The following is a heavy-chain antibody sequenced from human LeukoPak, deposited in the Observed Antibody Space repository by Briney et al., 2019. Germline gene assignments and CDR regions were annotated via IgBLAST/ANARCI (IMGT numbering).Heavy chain of an antibody. D-gene: IGHD3-10*01. Sequence: ASVKVSCKASGYTFTSYDINWVRQATGQGLEWMGWMNPNSGNTGYAQKFQGRVTITRNTSISTAYMELSSLRSEDTAVYYCARAKPKNMVRGLIMRRESRYYFDYWGQGTLVTVSS. CDR2: MNPNSGNT. V-gene: IGHV1-8*03. CDR1: GYTFTSYD. CDR3: ARAKPKNMVRGLIMRRESRYYFDY. J-gene: IGHJ4*02.